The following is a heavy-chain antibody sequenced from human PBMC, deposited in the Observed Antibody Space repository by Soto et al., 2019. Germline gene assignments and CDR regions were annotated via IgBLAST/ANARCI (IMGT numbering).Heavy chain of an antibody. CDR3: ARESSTMSYAFDI. J-gene: IGHJ3*02. CDR2: ISAYNGNT. CDR1: GYTFTSYA. V-gene: IGHV1-18*01. Sequence: ASVKVSCKASGYTFTSYAMHWVRQAPGQRLEWMGWISAYNGNTNYAQKLQGRVTMTTDTSTSTAYMELRSLRSDDTAVYYCARESSTMSYAFDIWGQGTMVTVSS. D-gene: IGHD3-22*01.